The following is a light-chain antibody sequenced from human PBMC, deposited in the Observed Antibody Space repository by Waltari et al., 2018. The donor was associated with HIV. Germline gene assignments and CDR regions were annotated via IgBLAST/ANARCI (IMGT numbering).Light chain of an antibody. CDR3: LAWDTAFSGWV. CDR1: ATNVGNHE. CDR2: RND. J-gene: IGLJ3*02. Sequence: QAGLAQPPSVSADLDLTAKTPCTGHATNVGNHEAPWLQHHQGHPPTLLTYRNDGRPSGVSDRFSASRSGDTASLIISGLQPEDEADYYCLAWDTAFSGWVFGSGTHLIV. V-gene: IGLV10-54*04.